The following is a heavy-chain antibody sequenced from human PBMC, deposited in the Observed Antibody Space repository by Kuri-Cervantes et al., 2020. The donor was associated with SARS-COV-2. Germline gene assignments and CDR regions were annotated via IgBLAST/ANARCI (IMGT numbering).Heavy chain of an antibody. V-gene: IGHV3-23*01. CDR3: AKGFMEIPPTRYYDP. J-gene: IGHJ5*02. CDR2: ISYHGHGT. Sequence: GESLKISCAASGFTFSNYAMSWVRQAPGKGLEWVSVISYHGHGTYYADSVKGRFTISRDSSKDTLYLQMNSLRAEDTAIYYCAKGFMEIPPTRYYDPWGQGTLVTVSS. CDR1: GFTFSNYA. D-gene: IGHD3-10*01.